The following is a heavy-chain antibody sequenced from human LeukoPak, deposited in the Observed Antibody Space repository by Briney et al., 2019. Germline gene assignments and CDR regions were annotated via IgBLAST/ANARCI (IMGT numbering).Heavy chain of an antibody. CDR1: GFTFSSYS. Sequence: PGGSLRLSCAASGFTFSSYSMNWVRQAPGKGLEWVSSISSSSSYIYYADSVKGRFTISRDNAKNSLYLQMNSLRAEDTAVYYCAKDPDIVVVPAASIGGGYFQHWGQGTLVTVSS. D-gene: IGHD2-2*01. J-gene: IGHJ1*01. CDR2: ISSSSSYI. V-gene: IGHV3-21*01. CDR3: AKDPDIVVVPAASIGGGYFQH.